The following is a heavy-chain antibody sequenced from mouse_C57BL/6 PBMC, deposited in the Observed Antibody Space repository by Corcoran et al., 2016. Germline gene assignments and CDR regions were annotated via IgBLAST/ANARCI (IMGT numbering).Heavy chain of an antibody. CDR3: ARCDYYYGSSYVGYAMDY. Sequence: EVQLQQSGPELVKPGASVKISCKASGYTFTDYYMNWVKQSHGKSLEWIGDINPNNGGTSYNQKFKGKATLTVDKSSSTAYMELRSLTSEDSAVYYCARCDYYYGSSYVGYAMDYWGQGTSVTVSS. CDR1: GYTFTDYY. CDR2: INPNNGGT. V-gene: IGHV1-26*01. D-gene: IGHD1-1*01. J-gene: IGHJ4*01.